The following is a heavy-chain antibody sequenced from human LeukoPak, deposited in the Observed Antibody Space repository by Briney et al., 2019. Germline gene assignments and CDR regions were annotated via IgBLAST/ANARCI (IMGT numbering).Heavy chain of an antibody. V-gene: IGHV1-2*02. Sequence: ASVKVSCKASGYTLTGYYMHWVRQAPGQGLEWMGWINPNSGGTNYAQKFQGRVTMTRDTSISTAYMELSRLRSDDTAVYYCALTNDPYGDYGYWGQGTLVTVSS. CDR2: INPNSGGT. D-gene: IGHD4-17*01. CDR1: GYTLTGYY. J-gene: IGHJ4*02. CDR3: ALTNDPYGDYGY.